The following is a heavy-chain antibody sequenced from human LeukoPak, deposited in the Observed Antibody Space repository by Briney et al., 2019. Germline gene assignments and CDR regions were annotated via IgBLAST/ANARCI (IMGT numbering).Heavy chain of an antibody. CDR2: INPNSGAT. V-gene: IGHV1-2*02. CDR1: GYTFTAYY. J-gene: IGHJ5*02. D-gene: IGHD6-19*01. CDR3: ARVPYSSGWGYSLFWFDP. Sequence: GASVKVSCKASGYTFTAYYMHWVRQAPGQGLEWMGWINPNSGATNYAQKFQGRVAMSRDTSISTAYMELSSLRSEDTAVYYCARVPYSSGWGYSLFWFDPWGQGTLVTVSS.